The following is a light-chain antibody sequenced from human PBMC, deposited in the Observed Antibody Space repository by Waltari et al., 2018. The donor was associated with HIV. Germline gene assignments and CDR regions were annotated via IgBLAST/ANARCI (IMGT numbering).Light chain of an antibody. CDR3: QQYNDWPLT. J-gene: IGKJ4*01. CDR2: GAS. V-gene: IGKV3-15*01. CDR1: QGVSIN. Sequence: EVVMTPSPATLSVSPGERATLTCRASQGVSINLAWHQQKPGQAPRLLIYGASTRATGIPARFSGSGAGTEFTLTISSLQSEDFAVYYCQQYNDWPLTFGGGTKVEIK.